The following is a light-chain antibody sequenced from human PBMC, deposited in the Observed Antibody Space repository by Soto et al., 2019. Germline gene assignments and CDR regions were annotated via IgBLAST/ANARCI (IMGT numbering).Light chain of an antibody. CDR3: QQYNSYPRT. CDR2: DAS. Sequence: DIQMTQSPSTLSSSVGERVTLSCRASQSISSWLAWYQQKPGQAPKLLIYDASSMASGVPSRFSGSGSGTDFTLTISSLQPDDFAAYYCQQYNSYPRTFGQGTKVEIK. V-gene: IGKV1-5*01. J-gene: IGKJ1*01. CDR1: QSISSW.